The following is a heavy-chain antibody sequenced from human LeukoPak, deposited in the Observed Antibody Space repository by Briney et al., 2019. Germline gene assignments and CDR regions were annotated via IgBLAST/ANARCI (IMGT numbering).Heavy chain of an antibody. CDR3: ARSGYSSNWYREYNCDY. CDR2: IYYSGST. J-gene: IGHJ4*02. Sequence: SETLSLTCTVSGGSISSSSYYWGWIRQPPGKGLEWIGSIYYSGSTYYNPSLKSRVTISVDTSKNQFSLKLSSVTAADTAVYYCARSGYSSNWYREYNCDYWGQGTLVTVSS. V-gene: IGHV4-39*07. D-gene: IGHD6-13*01. CDR1: GGSISSSSYY.